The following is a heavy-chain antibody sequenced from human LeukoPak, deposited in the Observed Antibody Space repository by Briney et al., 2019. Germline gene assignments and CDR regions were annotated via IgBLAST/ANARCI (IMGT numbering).Heavy chain of an antibody. CDR1: GGSISSSSYY. V-gene: IGHV4-39*07. J-gene: IGHJ5*02. CDR2: IYYSGST. CDR3: ARSGYGIQLWLLLDWFDP. Sequence: SETLSLTCTVSGGSISSSSYYWGWIRQPPGKGLEWIGSIYYSGSTYYNPSLKSRVTISVDTSKNQFSLKLSSVTAADTAVYYCARSGYGIQLWLLLDWFDPWGQGTLVTVSS. D-gene: IGHD5-18*01.